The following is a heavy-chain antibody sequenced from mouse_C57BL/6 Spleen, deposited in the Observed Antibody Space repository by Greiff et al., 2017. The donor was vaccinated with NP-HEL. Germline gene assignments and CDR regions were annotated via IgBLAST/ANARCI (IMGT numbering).Heavy chain of an antibody. CDR1: GYTFTSYW. D-gene: IGHD2-3*01. CDR2: INPSNGGT. J-gene: IGHJ4*01. V-gene: IGHV1-53*01. CDR3: ARLFSDDGYYIAMDY. Sequence: QVQLQQPGTELVKPGASVKLSCKASGYTFTSYWMHWVKQRPGQGLEWIGNINPSNGGTNYNEKFKSKATLTVDKSSSTAYMQLSSLTSEDSAVYFCARLFSDDGYYIAMDYWGQGTSVTVSS.